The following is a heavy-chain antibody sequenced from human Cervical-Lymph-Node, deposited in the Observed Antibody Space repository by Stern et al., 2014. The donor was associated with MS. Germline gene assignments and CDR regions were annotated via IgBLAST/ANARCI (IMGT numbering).Heavy chain of an antibody. V-gene: IGHV1-69*06. D-gene: IGHD5-18*01. CDR3: AGPRYSF. Sequence: QVQLVQSGAEVKKPGSSVKVSCKASGGTFISYAITWVRQAPGQGLEWMGDIDPMFGTTNYVQNLQGRVTITADRSTSTAYIEVTNLRSEDTAVYYCAGPRYSFWGQGTLVIVS. CDR2: IDPMFGTT. CDR1: GGTFISYA. J-gene: IGHJ4*02.